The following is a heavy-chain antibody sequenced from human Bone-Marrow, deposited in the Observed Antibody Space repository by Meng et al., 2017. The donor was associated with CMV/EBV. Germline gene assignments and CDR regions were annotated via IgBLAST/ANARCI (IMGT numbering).Heavy chain of an antibody. CDR1: GFTFNNYA. CDR2: ISYDGVDK. D-gene: IGHD6-13*01. CDR3: ASGDSNRMTSAMDV. J-gene: IGHJ6*02. V-gene: IGHV3-30*04. Sequence: GESLKISCAASGFTFNNYAMHWVRQAPGKGLEWVAAISYDGVDKYEDSAKGRITISRDNSNDTLYLHMNSMRVEDTAAYYCASGDSNRMTSAMDVWGQGATVPFYS.